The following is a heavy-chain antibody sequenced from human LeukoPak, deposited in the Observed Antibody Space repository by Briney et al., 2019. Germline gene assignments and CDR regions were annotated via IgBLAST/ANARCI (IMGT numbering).Heavy chain of an antibody. D-gene: IGHD5-18*01. V-gene: IGHV3-7*01. CDR3: ARYSYAYPY. CDR1: GFTFSSYW. CDR2: IKQDGSEK. Sequence: PGGSLRLSCAASGFTFSSYWMSWVRQAPGKGLEWVANIKQDGSEKYYVDSAKGRFTISRDNAKNSLFLQMSSLRAEDTAVYYCARYSYAYPYWGQGTLVTVSS. J-gene: IGHJ4*02.